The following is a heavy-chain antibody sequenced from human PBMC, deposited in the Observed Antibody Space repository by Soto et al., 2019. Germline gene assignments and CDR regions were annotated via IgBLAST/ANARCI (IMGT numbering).Heavy chain of an antibody. D-gene: IGHD5-12*01. CDR3: AKEGNIVATFGGNGMDV. Sequence: PGGSLRLSCAASGFTFSSYAMSWVRQAPGKGLEWVSAISGSGGSTYYADSVKGRFTISRDNSKNTLYLQMNSLRAEDTAVYYCAKEGNIVATFGGNGMDVWGQGTTVTVSS. CDR1: GFTFSSYA. CDR2: ISGSGGST. J-gene: IGHJ6*02. V-gene: IGHV3-23*01.